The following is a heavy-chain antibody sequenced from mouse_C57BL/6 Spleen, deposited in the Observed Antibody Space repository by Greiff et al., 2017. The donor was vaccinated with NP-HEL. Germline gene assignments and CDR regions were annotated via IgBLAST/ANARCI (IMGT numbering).Heavy chain of an antibody. CDR3: ARAPITTVVADV. Sequence: EVKLMESGPGLVKPSQSLSLTCSVTGYSITSGYYWNWIRQFPGNKLEWMGYISYDGSNNYNPSLKNRISITRDTSKNQFFLKLNSVTTEDTATYYCARAPITTVVADVWGTGTTVTVSS. V-gene: IGHV3-6*01. J-gene: IGHJ1*03. D-gene: IGHD1-1*01. CDR2: ISYDGSN. CDR1: GYSITSGYY.